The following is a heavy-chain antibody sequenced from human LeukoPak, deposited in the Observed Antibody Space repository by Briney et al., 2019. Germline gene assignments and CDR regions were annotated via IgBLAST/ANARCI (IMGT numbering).Heavy chain of an antibody. D-gene: IGHD4-11*01. V-gene: IGHV4-34*01. CDR2: INHSGST. J-gene: IGHJ4*02. Sequence: PSETLSLTCAVYGGSFSDYHWSWIRQPPGKGLEWIGEINHSGSTNYNASFKSRVTMSVDTSKNQFSLNVSSVTAADTGVYYCARDRSNGYGATFDFWGQGTLVTVSS. CDR1: GGSFSDYH. CDR3: ARDRSNGYGATFDF.